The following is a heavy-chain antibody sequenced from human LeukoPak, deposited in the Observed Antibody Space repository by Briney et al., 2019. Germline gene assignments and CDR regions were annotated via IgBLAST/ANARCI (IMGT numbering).Heavy chain of an antibody. CDR3: AKDGCSSTSCLTYMDV. J-gene: IGHJ6*03. CDR2: IWYDGSNK. V-gene: IGHV3-33*06. D-gene: IGHD2-2*01. CDR1: GFTFSTYG. Sequence: GRSLRLSCAASGFTFSTYGIHWVRQAPGKGLEWVAVIWYDGSNKYYAYSVKGRFTISRDNSKNTLYLQMNSLRAEDTAVYYCAKDGCSSTSCLTYMDVWGKRTTVTVSS.